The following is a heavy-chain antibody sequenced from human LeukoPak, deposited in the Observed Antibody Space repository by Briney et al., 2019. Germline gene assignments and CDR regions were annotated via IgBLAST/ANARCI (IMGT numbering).Heavy chain of an antibody. CDR3: AKGVGVGGYGDYLFRY. CDR1: GLTFSNYV. V-gene: IGHV3-23*01. Sequence: GGSLRLSCAASGLTFSNYVMAWVRQAPGKGLEWVSGISGNGGTTHYADSVKGRFTISRDNSKNTLYLQMNSLRAEDTAVYYCAKGVGVGGYGDYLFRYWGQGTLVTVSS. D-gene: IGHD4-17*01. CDR2: ISGNGGTT. J-gene: IGHJ4*02.